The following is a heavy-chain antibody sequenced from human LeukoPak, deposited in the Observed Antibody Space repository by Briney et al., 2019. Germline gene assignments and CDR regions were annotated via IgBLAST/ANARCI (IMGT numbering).Heavy chain of an antibody. CDR2: ISSSSSNI. D-gene: IGHD2-2*02. V-gene: IGHV3-21*01. J-gene: IGHJ4*02. Sequence: PGGSQRLSCAASGFTFSSYSMNWVRQAPGKGLEWVSSISSSSSNIYYADSVKGRFTISRDNAKNSLYLQMNSLRAEDTAVYYCARGPYTDYWGQGTLVTVSS. CDR1: GFTFSSYS. CDR3: ARGPYTDY.